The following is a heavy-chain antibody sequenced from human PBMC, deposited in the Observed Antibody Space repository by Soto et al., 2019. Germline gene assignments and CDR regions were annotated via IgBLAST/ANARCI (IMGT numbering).Heavy chain of an antibody. CDR1: GFTFSSYA. Sequence: GGSLRLSCAASGFTFSSYAMSWVRQAPGKGLEWVSAISGSGGSTYYADSVKGRFTISRDNSKNTLYLQMNSLRAEDTAVYYCAKVGGTGDEDYYYYYYMDVWGKGTTDTVSS. V-gene: IGHV3-23*01. CDR2: ISGSGGST. J-gene: IGHJ6*03. CDR3: AKVGGTGDEDYYYYYYMDV. D-gene: IGHD3-16*01.